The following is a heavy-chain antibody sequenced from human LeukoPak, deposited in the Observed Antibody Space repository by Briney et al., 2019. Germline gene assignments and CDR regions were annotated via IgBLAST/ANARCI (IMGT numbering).Heavy chain of an antibody. CDR3: ARGVAVAEGTSAFDI. CDR1: GGSISSYY. D-gene: IGHD6-19*01. V-gene: IGHV4-4*07. CDR2: IYTSGST. Sequence: SETLSLTCTVSGGSISSYYWRWIRQPAGKGLEWIGRIYTSGSTNYNPSLKSRVTMSVDTSKNQFSLKLSSVTAADTAVYYCARGVAVAEGTSAFDIWGQGTMVTVSS. J-gene: IGHJ3*02.